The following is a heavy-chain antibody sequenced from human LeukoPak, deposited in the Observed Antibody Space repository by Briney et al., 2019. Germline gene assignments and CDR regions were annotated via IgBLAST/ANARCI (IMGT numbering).Heavy chain of an antibody. CDR3: ATDGSYSTDC. J-gene: IGHJ4*02. D-gene: IGHD2-15*01. CDR2: INRDGGIT. Sequence: GGSLRLSCAASGFTFRTSWMHRVRQAPGKGLVWVSYINRDGGITSYADSVKGRFTISRDNVKNTLFLQMNSLRAEDTAVYYCATDGSYSTDCRGQGTLVTVSS. V-gene: IGHV3-74*01. CDR1: GFTFRTSW.